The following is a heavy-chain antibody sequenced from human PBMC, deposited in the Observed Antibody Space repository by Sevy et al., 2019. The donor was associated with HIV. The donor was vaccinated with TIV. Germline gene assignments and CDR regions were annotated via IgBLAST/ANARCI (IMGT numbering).Heavy chain of an antibody. Sequence: GGFLRLSCAASGFTFSDYWMSCVRQAPGKGLEWVANIKQDGSQKYFVDSVKGRFTISRDNAKNSLYLQLDNLRAEDTAAHYRARKVGDMWGQGTPVTVSS. CDR1: GFTFSDYW. CDR2: IKQDGSQK. CDR3: ARKVGDM. V-gene: IGHV3-7*01. J-gene: IGHJ4*03. D-gene: IGHD1-26*01.